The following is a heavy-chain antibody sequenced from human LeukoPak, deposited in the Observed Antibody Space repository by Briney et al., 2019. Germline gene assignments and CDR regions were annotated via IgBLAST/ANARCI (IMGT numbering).Heavy chain of an antibody. D-gene: IGHD3-10*01. V-gene: IGHV4-34*01. CDR2: IKHSGST. CDR1: VGSFSGYY. J-gene: IGHJ1*01. CDR3: ASSPRGTEYFHD. Sequence: SETLSVTCAVYVGSFSGYYWSWIRPPPGKRREWIGEIKHSGSTNYNPCRKSRVTISVDTSKNQFSLKLSSVTAADTAVYYCASSPRGTEYFHDWGQGTLVTVSS.